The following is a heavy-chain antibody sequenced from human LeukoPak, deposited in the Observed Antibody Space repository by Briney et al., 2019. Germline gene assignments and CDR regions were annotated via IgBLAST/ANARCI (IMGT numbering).Heavy chain of an antibody. Sequence: PGGSLRLSCAASGFTFSSYSMNWVRQAPGKGLEWVSSISSSSSYIYYADSVKGRFTISRDNAKNSLYLQMNSLRAEDTAVYYCARDTYYYDSSGYYFPYYFDYWGQGTLVTVSS. D-gene: IGHD3-22*01. CDR1: GFTFSSYS. CDR3: ARDTYYYDSSGYYFPYYFDY. V-gene: IGHV3-21*01. CDR2: ISSSSSYI. J-gene: IGHJ4*02.